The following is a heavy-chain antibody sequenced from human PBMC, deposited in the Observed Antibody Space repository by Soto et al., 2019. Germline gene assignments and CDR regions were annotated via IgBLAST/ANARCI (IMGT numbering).Heavy chain of an antibody. CDR1: GFTVSSNY. D-gene: IGHD6-19*01. J-gene: IGHJ4*02. Sequence: GGSLRLSCAASGFTVSSNYMSWVRQAPGKGLEWVSFIYGGGSTYYADSVKGRFTISRDNSKNTLYLQMNSLRAEDTAVYYCARDLIAVAGSPYFDYWGQGTLVTVSS. CDR3: ARDLIAVAGSPYFDY. CDR2: IYGGGST. V-gene: IGHV3-66*01.